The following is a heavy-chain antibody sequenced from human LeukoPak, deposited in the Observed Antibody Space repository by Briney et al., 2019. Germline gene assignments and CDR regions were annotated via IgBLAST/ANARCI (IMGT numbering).Heavy chain of an antibody. J-gene: IGHJ4*02. CDR3: ARVIGDSSGYYFPPFDFDY. V-gene: IGHV1-69*06. CDR2: IIPIFGTA. CDR1: GGTFSSYA. D-gene: IGHD3-22*01. Sequence: GASVKVSCKASGGTFSSYAISWVRQAPGQGLEWMGGIIPIFGTANYAQKFQGRVTITADKSTSTAYMELSSLRSEDTAVYYCARVIGDSSGYYFPPFDFDYWGQGTLVTVSS.